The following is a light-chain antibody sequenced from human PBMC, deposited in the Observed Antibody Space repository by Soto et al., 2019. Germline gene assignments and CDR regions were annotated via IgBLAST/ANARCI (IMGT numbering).Light chain of an antibody. J-gene: IGLJ3*02. CDR1: SSNIGRDT. CDR2: CNN. CDR3: AVWDDSLNGLWV. V-gene: IGLV1-44*01. Sequence: QSVLTQPPSASGTPGQRVIISCSGSSSNIGRDTVNWYRQFPGTAPQLLIYCNNQRPSGVPDRFSGSKSGTSASLAISGLQSEDEADYYCAVWDDSLNGLWVFGGGTKLTVL.